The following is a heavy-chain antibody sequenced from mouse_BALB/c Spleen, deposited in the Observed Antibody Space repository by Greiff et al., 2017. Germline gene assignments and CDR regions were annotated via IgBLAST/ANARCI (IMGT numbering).Heavy chain of an antibody. J-gene: IGHJ4*01. Sequence: VQLKESGPELVKPGASVKISCKASGYTFTDYNMHWVKQSHGKSLEWIGYIYPYNGGTGYNQKFKSKATLTVDNSSSTAYMELRSLTSEDSAVYYCARDHRYDDAMDYWGQGTSVTVSS. CDR2: IYPYNGGT. CDR1: GYTFTDYN. D-gene: IGHD2-14*01. V-gene: IGHV1S29*02. CDR3: ARDHRYDDAMDY.